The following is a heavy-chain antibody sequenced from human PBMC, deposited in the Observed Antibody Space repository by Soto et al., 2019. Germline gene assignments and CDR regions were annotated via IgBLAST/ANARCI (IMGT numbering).Heavy chain of an antibody. CDR1: GGSISSGDYY. CDR3: ARVPYDSSGALDY. V-gene: IGHV4-30-4*01. J-gene: IGHJ4*02. Sequence: SETLSLTCTVSGGSISSGDYYWSWIRQPPGKGLEWIGYIYYSGSTYYNPSLKSRVTISVDTSKNQFSLKLSSVTAADTAVYYCARVPYDSSGALDYWGQGTLVTVSS. D-gene: IGHD3-22*01. CDR2: IYYSGST.